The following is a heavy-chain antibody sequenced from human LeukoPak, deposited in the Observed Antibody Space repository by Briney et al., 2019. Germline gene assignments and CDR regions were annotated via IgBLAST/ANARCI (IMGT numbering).Heavy chain of an antibody. V-gene: IGHV1-8*01. Sequence: ASVKVSCKASGYTFTSYDINWVRQATGQGLEWMGWMDPNSGNAGYAQKFQGRVTITRDTSASTAHMELSSLRSEDTAVYYCAREGGSGSSYSLGYWGQGTLVTVSS. CDR2: MDPNSGNA. CDR1: GYTFTSYD. D-gene: IGHD3-10*01. J-gene: IGHJ4*02. CDR3: AREGGSGSSYSLGY.